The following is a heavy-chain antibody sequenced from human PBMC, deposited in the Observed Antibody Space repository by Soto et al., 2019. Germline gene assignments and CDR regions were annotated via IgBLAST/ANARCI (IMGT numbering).Heavy chain of an antibody. Sequence: PGGSLRLSCAASGFTFSSYAMHWVRQAPGKGLEWVAVISYDGSNKYYADSVKGRFTISRDNSRNTLYLQMNSLRAEDTAVYYCARDQGGIVADYYYYGMDVWGQGTTVTVSS. CDR3: ARDQGGIVADYYYYGMDV. D-gene: IGHD1-26*01. J-gene: IGHJ6*02. CDR1: GFTFSSYA. V-gene: IGHV3-30-3*01. CDR2: ISYDGSNK.